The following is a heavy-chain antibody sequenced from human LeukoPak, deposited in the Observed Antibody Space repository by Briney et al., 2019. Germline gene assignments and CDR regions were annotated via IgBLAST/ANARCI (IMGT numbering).Heavy chain of an antibody. CDR2: IYYSGST. V-gene: IGHV4-31*02. J-gene: IGHJ5*02. Sequence: LRLSCAASGFTFSSCSMNWVRQHPGKGLEWIGYIYYSGSTYYNPSLKSRVTISVDTSKNQFSLKLSSVTAADTAVYYCARGYYGSGSIATLFDPWGQGTLVTVSS. D-gene: IGHD3-10*01. CDR1: GFTFSSCS. CDR3: ARGYYGSGSIATLFDP.